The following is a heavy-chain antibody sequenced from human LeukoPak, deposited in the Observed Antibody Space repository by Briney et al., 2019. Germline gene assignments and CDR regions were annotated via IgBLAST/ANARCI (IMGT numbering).Heavy chain of an antibody. D-gene: IGHD3-3*01. CDR2: ITSSSSTI. CDR1: GFTFSSYS. CDR3: ARDRDYDFWSGYAAPDY. J-gene: IGHJ4*02. V-gene: IGHV3-48*02. Sequence: GGSPRLSCAASGFTFSSYSMNWVRQAPGKGLEWVSYITSSSSTIYYADSVKGRFTISRDNAKNSLYLQMNSLRDEDTAVYYCARDRDYDFWSGYAAPDYWGQGTLVTVSS.